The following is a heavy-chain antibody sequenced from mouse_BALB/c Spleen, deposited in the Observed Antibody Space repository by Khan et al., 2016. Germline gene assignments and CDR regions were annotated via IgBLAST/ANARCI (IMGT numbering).Heavy chain of an antibody. CDR2: ISYSGST. V-gene: IGHV3-2*02. CDR1: GYSITSDYA. Sequence: VQLKESGPGLVKPSQSLSLTCTVTGYSITSDYAWNWIRQFPGNKLEWMGYISYSGSTSYNPSLKSRISITRDTSKNQFFLQLNSVTTEDTATYYCAIYDGYYFDVWGAGTTVTVSS. J-gene: IGHJ1*01. D-gene: IGHD2-3*01. CDR3: AIYDGYYFDV.